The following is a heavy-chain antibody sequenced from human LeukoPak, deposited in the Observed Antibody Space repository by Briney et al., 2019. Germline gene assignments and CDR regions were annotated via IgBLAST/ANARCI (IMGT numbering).Heavy chain of an antibody. CDR1: GFTFYDYG. Sequence: GGSLRLSCAASGFTFYDYGMSWVRQAPGKGLEWVSGINWNGGSTGYADSVKGRFTISRDNAKNSLYLQMNSLRAEDTALYYCARVVVDFTMIVVGYFDYWGQGTLVTVSS. CDR3: ARVVVDFTMIVVGYFDY. D-gene: IGHD3-22*01. CDR2: INWNGGST. J-gene: IGHJ4*02. V-gene: IGHV3-20*04.